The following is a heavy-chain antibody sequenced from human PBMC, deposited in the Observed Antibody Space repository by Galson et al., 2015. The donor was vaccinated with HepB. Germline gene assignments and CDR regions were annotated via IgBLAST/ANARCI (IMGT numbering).Heavy chain of an antibody. CDR1: GFTFSDYY. J-gene: IGHJ4*02. Sequence: SLRLSCAASGFTFSDYYMSWIHQAPGKGLEWVSYISSSSSYTNYADSVKGQFTISRDNAKNSLYLQMNSLRAEDTAVYYCARASSSGWYGDTFGAYYFDYWGQGTLVTVSS. V-gene: IGHV3-11*06. CDR3: ARASSSGWYGDTFGAYYFDY. CDR2: ISSSSSYT. D-gene: IGHD6-19*01.